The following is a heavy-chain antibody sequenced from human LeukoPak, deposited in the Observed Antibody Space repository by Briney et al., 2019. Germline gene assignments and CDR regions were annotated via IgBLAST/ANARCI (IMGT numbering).Heavy chain of an antibody. Sequence: PSETLSLTCAVYGGSFSGYYWSWIRQPPGKGLEWIGYIYYTGSTNYNPSLKSRVTISVDTSKNQFSLNLSSVTAADTAVYYCARMGLYSSDTFDIWGQGTMITVSS. J-gene: IGHJ3*02. D-gene: IGHD5-12*01. CDR1: GGSFSGYY. CDR2: IYYTGST. V-gene: IGHV4-59*01. CDR3: ARMGLYSSDTFDI.